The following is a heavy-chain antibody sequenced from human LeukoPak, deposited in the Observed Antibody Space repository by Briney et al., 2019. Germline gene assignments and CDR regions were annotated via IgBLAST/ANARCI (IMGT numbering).Heavy chain of an antibody. V-gene: IGHV3-23*01. CDR3: AKVGSSWPSSFDY. CDR2: ISGSGGST. J-gene: IGHJ4*02. CDR1: GFTFSSYA. Sequence: GGSLRLSRAASGFTFSSYAMSWVRQAPGKGLEWVSAISGSGGSTYYADSVKGRFTISRDNSKNTLYLQMNSLRAEDTAVYYCAKVGSSWPSSFDYWGQGTLVTVSS. D-gene: IGHD6-13*01.